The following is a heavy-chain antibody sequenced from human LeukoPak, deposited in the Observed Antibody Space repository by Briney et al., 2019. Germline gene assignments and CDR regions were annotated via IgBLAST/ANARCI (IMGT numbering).Heavy chain of an antibody. V-gene: IGHV3-66*01. Sequence: GGSLRLSCAASGFTVSSNYMSWVRQAPGKGLEWVSVIYSGGSTYYADSVKGRFTISRDNSKNTLYLQMNSLRAEDTAVYYCARDRADYGDADYWGQGTLVTVSS. D-gene: IGHD4-17*01. CDR2: IYSGGST. J-gene: IGHJ4*02. CDR1: GFTVSSNY. CDR3: ARDRADYGDADY.